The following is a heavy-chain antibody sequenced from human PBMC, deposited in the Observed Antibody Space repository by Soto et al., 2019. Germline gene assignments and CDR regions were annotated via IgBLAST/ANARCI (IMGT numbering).Heavy chain of an antibody. V-gene: IGHV5-10-1*01. CDR1: GYSFTSYW. Sequence: GESLKISCKGSGYSFTSYWISWVRQMPGKGLEWMGRIDPSDSYTNYSPSFQGHVTISADKSISTAYLQWSSLKASDTAIYYCARHDDGNYYFDLWGRGTLVTVS. CDR3: ARHDDGNYYFDL. CDR2: IDPSDSYT. J-gene: IGHJ2*01. D-gene: IGHD1-7*01.